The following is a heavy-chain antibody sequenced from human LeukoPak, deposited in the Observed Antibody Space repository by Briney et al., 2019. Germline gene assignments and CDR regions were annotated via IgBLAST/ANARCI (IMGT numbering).Heavy chain of an antibody. D-gene: IGHD3-16*02. Sequence: GGSLRLSCAASGFTFSSYWTSWVRQAPGKGLEWVSKIKQDGSEKYYVDSVKGRFTISRDNAKNSLYLQMNSLRVEDTAVYYCARNYDYVRGSYRYLDYWGQGTLVTVSS. CDR1: GFTFSSYW. V-gene: IGHV3-7*01. J-gene: IGHJ4*02. CDR3: ARNYDYVRGSYRYLDY. CDR2: IKQDGSEK.